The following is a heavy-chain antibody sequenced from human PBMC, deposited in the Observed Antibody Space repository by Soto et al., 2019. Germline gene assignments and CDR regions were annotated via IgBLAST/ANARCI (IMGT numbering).Heavy chain of an antibody. CDR1: GFTVSSNY. D-gene: IGHD6-6*01. Sequence: GGSLRLSCAASGFTVSSNYMSWVRQAPGKGLEWVSVIYSGGSTYYADSVEGRFTISRDNSKNTLYLQMNSLRAEDTAVYYCARSVAARRGEDWFDPWGQGTLVTVSS. CDR2: IYSGGST. J-gene: IGHJ5*02. CDR3: ARSVAARRGEDWFDP. V-gene: IGHV3-53*01.